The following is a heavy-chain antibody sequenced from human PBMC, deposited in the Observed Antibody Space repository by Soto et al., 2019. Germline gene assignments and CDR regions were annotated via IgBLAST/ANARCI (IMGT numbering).Heavy chain of an antibody. CDR2: ISHDGSSK. CDR3: AKERVVRGVTDY. V-gene: IGHV3-30*18. Sequence: QVPLVESGGDVVQPGRSLRLACAASGFIFSGYGMHWVRQAPGKGLEWVAVISHDGSSKFYADSVKGRFTISRDNSKNTLYLEMNSLRLEDTAIYYCAKERVVRGVTDYCGQGTLVTVSS. J-gene: IGHJ4*02. CDR1: GFIFSGYG. D-gene: IGHD3-10*01.